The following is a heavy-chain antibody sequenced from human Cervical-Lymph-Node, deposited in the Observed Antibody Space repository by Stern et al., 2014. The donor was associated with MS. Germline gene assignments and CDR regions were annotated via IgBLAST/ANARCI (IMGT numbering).Heavy chain of an antibody. V-gene: IGHV4-39*01. D-gene: IGHD5-18*01. Sequence: QVQLQESGAGLVKPSETLSLSCSVSGGSISSSLYYWVWIRQPPGKGLEWIGSVYYSGRTHYNPSLKSRLTISVDTSTNQFSLTLSSVTAADTATYYCATGVDTGDYWGQGTLVTVSS. CDR3: ATGVDTGDY. CDR2: VYYSGRT. CDR1: GGSISSSLYY. J-gene: IGHJ4*02.